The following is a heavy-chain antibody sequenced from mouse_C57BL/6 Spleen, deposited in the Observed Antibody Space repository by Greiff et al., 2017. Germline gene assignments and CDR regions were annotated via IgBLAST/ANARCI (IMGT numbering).Heavy chain of an antibody. CDR3: ARREYYYSSSYWYFDV. Sequence: VQLQQSGPELVKPGASVKIPCKASGYTFTDYNMDWVKQSHGKSLEWIGDINPTNGGTIYNQKFKGKATLTVDKSSSTAYMELRSLTSEDTAVYYCARREYYYSSSYWYFDVWGTGTTVTVSS. J-gene: IGHJ1*03. V-gene: IGHV1-18*01. CDR2: INPTNGGT. D-gene: IGHD1-1*01. CDR1: GYTFTDYN.